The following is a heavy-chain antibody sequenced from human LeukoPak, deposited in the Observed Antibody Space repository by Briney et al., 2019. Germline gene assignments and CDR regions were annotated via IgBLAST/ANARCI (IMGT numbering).Heavy chain of an antibody. V-gene: IGHV4-34*01. Sequence: PSETLSLTCADYGGSFSGYYWSWIRQPPGKGLEWIGEINHSGSTNYNPSLKSRVTISVDTSKNQFSLKLSSVTAADTAVYYCARLGGIAAAGSDAFDIWGQGTMVTVSS. D-gene: IGHD6-13*01. J-gene: IGHJ3*02. CDR1: GGSFSGYY. CDR3: ARLGGIAAAGSDAFDI. CDR2: INHSGST.